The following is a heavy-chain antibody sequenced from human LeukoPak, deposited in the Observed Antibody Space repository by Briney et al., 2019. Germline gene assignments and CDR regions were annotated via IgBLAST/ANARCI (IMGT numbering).Heavy chain of an antibody. CDR1: GFTFSSYA. Sequence: PGGSLRLSCVASGFTFSSYAMHWVRQAPGKGLEWVAGISYDGSNKYYADSVKGRFNSSRDNYKNRVYLQKNRRRGEDTAVYYCARDGEGFVVVPATPIDYWGQGTLVTVSS. J-gene: IGHJ4*02. CDR3: ARDGEGFVVVPATPIDY. CDR2: ISYDGSNK. V-gene: IGHV3-30*04. D-gene: IGHD2-2*01.